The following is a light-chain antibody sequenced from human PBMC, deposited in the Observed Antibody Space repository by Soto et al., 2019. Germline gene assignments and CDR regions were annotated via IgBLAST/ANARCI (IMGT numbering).Light chain of an antibody. CDR3: QQTNSKPWT. J-gene: IGKJ1*01. Sequence: DIQMTQSPSSLSASVGDRVTITSRASQTMNNYLNWYQQKPGKAPKLLIYAASSLQSGVPSRFSGSGFGTDFTLTITSLQPEDFATYYCQQTNSKPWTFGQGTRVEIK. CDR1: QTMNNY. CDR2: AAS. V-gene: IGKV1-39*01.